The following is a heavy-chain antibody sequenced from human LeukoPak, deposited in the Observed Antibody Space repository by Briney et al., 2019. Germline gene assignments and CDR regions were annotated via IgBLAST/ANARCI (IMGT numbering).Heavy chain of an antibody. CDR1: GFTFSTNY. J-gene: IGHJ4*02. D-gene: IGHD5-24*01. CDR2: IYIGGNT. Sequence: GGSLRLSCAASGFTFSTNYMSWVRQAPGKGLEWVSVIYIGGNTYYAESVKGRFTISRDNSENTLYLQLNSLRAEDTAVYYCVRGDGYNLFDYWGQGTLVTVSS. V-gene: IGHV3-53*01. CDR3: VRGDGYNLFDY.